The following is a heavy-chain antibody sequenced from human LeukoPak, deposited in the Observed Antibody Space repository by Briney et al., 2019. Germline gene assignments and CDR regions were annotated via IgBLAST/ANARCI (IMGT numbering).Heavy chain of an antibody. CDR3: EAAGGSNWYIY. Sequence: SVKVSCKASGDNFNNYVISWVRQAPGQGLEWMGGIIPVFGTVRYSQKFQGRVTITADEPTSTAYMQLDSLESSDTALYFCEAAGGSNWYIYWGQGTLVSVSS. V-gene: IGHV1-69*01. D-gene: IGHD6-13*01. CDR1: GDNFNNYV. CDR2: IIPVFGTV. J-gene: IGHJ4*02.